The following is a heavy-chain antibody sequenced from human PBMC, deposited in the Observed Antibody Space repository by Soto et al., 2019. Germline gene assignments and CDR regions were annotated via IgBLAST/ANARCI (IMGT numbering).Heavy chain of an antibody. V-gene: IGHV4-34*01. D-gene: IGHD4-17*01. CDR3: ARKCTVTTPWGNWFDP. Sequence: SETLSLTCAVYGGSFSGYYWSWIRQPPGKGLEWIGEINHSGSTNYNPSLKSRVTISVDTSKNQFSLKLSSVTAADTAVYYCARKCTVTTPWGNWFDPWGQGTLVTVSS. CDR2: INHSGST. CDR1: GGSFSGYY. J-gene: IGHJ5*02.